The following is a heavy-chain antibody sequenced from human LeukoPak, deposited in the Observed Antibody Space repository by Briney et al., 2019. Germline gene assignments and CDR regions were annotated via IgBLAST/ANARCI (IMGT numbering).Heavy chain of an antibody. CDR2: IIPIFGTA. CDR1: GGTFSSYA. Sequence: SVKVSCKASGGTFSSYAICWVRQAPGQGLEWMGGIIPIFGTANYAQKFQGRVTITADESTSTAYMELSSLRSEDTAVYYCARLSTLGYCSGGSCDNYYYYYGMDVWGKGTTVTVSS. CDR3: ARLSTLGYCSGGSCDNYYYYYGMDV. D-gene: IGHD2-15*01. J-gene: IGHJ6*04. V-gene: IGHV1-69*13.